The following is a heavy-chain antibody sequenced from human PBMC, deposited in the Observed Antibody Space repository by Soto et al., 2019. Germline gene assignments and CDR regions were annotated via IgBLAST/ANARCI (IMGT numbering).Heavy chain of an antibody. CDR2: IRSKANNYAT. Sequence: PGGSMRLSCAASGVTLRVSAMHWVFKASGKGLEWVGRIRSKANNYATAYAASVKGRFTISRDDSKNTAYLQMNSLKTEDTAVYYCVRDRPGSQHYFAFRGQGNIVTVSS. V-gene: IGHV3-73*01. J-gene: IGHJ4*02. D-gene: IGHD3-10*01. CDR1: GVTLRVSA. CDR3: VRDRPGSQHYFAF.